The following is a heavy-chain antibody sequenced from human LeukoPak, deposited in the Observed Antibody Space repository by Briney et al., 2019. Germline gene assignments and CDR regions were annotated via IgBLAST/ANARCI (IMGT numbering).Heavy chain of an antibody. CDR2: IYYNGNT. CDR3: ARGVAGSGSTPNY. V-gene: IGHV4-59*01. J-gene: IGHJ4*02. Sequence: SETLSLTCTVSGGSISNYYWNWIRQPPGKGLEWIGYIYYNGNTNYNPSLKSRVAISEDTSKNQSSLKLNSVTAADTAVYYCARGVAGSGSTPNYWGQGTLVTVSS. D-gene: IGHD1-26*01. CDR1: GGSISNYY.